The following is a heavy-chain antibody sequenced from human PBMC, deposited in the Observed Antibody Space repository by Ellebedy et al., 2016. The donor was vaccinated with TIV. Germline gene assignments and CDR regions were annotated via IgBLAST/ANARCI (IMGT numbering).Heavy chain of an antibody. CDR1: GLTFSSHA. D-gene: IGHD3-10*01. Sequence: GESLKISCAASGLTFSSHAMSWVRQAPGKGLEWVSALTTGGVTFYADSVKGRFTVSRDTSKNTLYLQMNSLRAEDTAIYYCAKDSGKYGWNSEYWGQGTQVTVSS. V-gene: IGHV3-23*01. J-gene: IGHJ4*02. CDR3: AKDSGKYGWNSEY. CDR2: LTTGGVT.